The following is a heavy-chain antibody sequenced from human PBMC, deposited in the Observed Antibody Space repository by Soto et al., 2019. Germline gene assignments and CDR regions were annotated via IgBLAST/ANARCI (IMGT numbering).Heavy chain of an antibody. J-gene: IGHJ5*02. CDR1: GYTFTSYA. CDR2: INAGNGNT. Sequence: ASVKVSCKASGYTFTSYAMHWVRQAPGQRLEWMGWINAGNGNTKYSQKFQGRVTITRDTSASTAYMELSSLRSEDTAVYYCAIPPLSIADGMWRKNWFDPWGQGTLVTVSS. V-gene: IGHV1-3*01. D-gene: IGHD6-6*01. CDR3: AIPPLSIADGMWRKNWFDP.